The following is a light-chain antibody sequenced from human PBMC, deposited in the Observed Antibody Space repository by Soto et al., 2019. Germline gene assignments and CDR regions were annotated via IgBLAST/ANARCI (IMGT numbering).Light chain of an antibody. CDR2: GAS. V-gene: IGKV3-20*01. Sequence: ELVLTQSPGTLSLSPGERATLSCRASQSVSSSYLAWYQQKPGQAPRLLIYGASSRATGIPDRFSASASGTDFTITISRLEPEDGAVYDGQQYGSSLITFGQGTRLEI. J-gene: IGKJ5*01. CDR1: QSVSSSY. CDR3: QQYGSSLIT.